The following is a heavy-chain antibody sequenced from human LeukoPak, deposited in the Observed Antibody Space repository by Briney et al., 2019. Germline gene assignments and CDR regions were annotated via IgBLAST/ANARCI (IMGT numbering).Heavy chain of an antibody. CDR2: IYSGGST. CDR3: ARGVYDSSGYYFPPMAFDI. D-gene: IGHD3-22*01. Sequence: GGSLRLSCAASGFTVSSNYMSWVRQAPGKGLEWVSVIYSGGSTYYADSVKGRFTISRDNAKNSLYLQMNSLRAEDTAVYYCARGVYDSSGYYFPPMAFDIWGQGTMVTVSS. CDR1: GFTVSSNY. V-gene: IGHV3-53*01. J-gene: IGHJ3*02.